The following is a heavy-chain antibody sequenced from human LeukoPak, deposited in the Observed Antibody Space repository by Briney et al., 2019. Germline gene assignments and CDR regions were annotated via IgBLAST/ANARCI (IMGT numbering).Heavy chain of an antibody. CDR3: ARGDYVSGSPPAYWFDP. D-gene: IGHD3-10*01. CDR1: GGSISSGGYS. Sequence: SETLSLTCAVPGGSISSGGYSWSWIRQPPGKGLEWIGYIYHSGSTYYNPSLKSRVTISVDRSKNQFSLKLSSVTAADTAVYYCARGDYVSGSPPAYWFDPWGQGTLVTVSS. V-gene: IGHV4-30-2*01. J-gene: IGHJ5*02. CDR2: IYHSGST.